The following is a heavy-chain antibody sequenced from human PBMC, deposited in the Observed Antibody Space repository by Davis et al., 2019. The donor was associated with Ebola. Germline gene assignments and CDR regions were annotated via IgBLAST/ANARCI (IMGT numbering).Heavy chain of an antibody. CDR2: ISGSGGST. CDR1: GFTFSSYA. CDR3: AKVQSYDFWSGYNYYYYYGMDV. D-gene: IGHD3-3*01. V-gene: IGHV3-23*01. J-gene: IGHJ6*02. Sequence: GGSLRLSCAASGFTFSSYAMSWVRQAPGKGLEWVSAISGSGGSTYYADSVKGRFTISRDNSKNTLYLQMNSLRAEDTAVYYCAKVQSYDFWSGYNYYYYYGMDVWGQGTTVTVSS.